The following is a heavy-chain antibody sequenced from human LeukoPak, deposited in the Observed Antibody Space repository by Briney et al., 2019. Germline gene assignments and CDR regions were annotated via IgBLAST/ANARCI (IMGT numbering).Heavy chain of an antibody. CDR2: ISSSSSTI. V-gene: IGHV3-48*01. CDR3: ARDRITMVRGVMDY. D-gene: IGHD3-10*01. J-gene: IGHJ4*02. Sequence: GGSLRLSCAASGFTFGSYSMNWVRQAPGKGLEWVSYISSSSSTIYYADSVKGRFTISRDNAKNSLYLQMNSLRAEDTAVYYCARDRITMVRGVMDYWGQGTLVTVSS. CDR1: GFTFGSYS.